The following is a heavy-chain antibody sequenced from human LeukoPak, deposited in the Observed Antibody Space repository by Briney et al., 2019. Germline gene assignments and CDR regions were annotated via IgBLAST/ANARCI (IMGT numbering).Heavy chain of an antibody. CDR3: ASHDYGTYYFDY. D-gene: IGHD4-17*01. CDR2: IYHSGST. V-gene: IGHV4-30-2*01. Sequence: TSETLSLTCAVSGGSISSGGYSWSWIRQPPGKGLEWIGYIYHSGSTYYNPSLKSRATISVDRSKNQFSLKLSSVTAADTAVYYCASHDYGTYYFDYWGQGTLVTVSS. J-gene: IGHJ4*02. CDR1: GGSISSGGYS.